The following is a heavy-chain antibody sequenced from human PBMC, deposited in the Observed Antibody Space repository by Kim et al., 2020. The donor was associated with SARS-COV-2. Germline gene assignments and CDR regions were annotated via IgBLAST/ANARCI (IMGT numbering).Heavy chain of an antibody. CDR2: INPSGGST. V-gene: IGHV1-46*01. CDR1: GYTFTSYY. Sequence: ASVKVSCKASGYTFTSYYMHWVRQAPGQGLEWMGIINPSGGSTSYAQKFQGRVTMTRDTSTSTVYMELSSLRSEDTAVYYCARGGRDYDSSGYYYEILRYYFDYWGQGTLVTVSS. D-gene: IGHD3-22*01. J-gene: IGHJ4*02. CDR3: ARGGRDYDSSGYYYEILRYYFDY.